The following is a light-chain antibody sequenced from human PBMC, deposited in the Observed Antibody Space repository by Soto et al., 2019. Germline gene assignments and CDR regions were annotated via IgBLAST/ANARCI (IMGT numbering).Light chain of an antibody. V-gene: IGKV3-11*01. CDR3: QQSSNWPLT. CDR2: DAS. CDR1: QSVSSC. Sequence: EIVLTQSPATLSLSPGERATLSCRASQSVSSCLAWYQQKPGQAPRLLIYDASNRATGIPARFSGSGSETDFTLTISCLEPEDFAVYYCQQSSNWPLTFGGGTKVEIK. J-gene: IGKJ4*01.